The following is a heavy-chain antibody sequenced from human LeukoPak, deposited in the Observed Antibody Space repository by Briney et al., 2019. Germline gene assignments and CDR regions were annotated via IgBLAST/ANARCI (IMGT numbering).Heavy chain of an antibody. CDR1: GYTFTGYY. CDR2: INPNRGGT. J-gene: IGHJ4*02. CDR3: TTVGSDDY. D-gene: IGHD2-15*01. V-gene: IGHV1-2*02. Sequence: ASVQVSCKASGYTFTGYYVHWVRQAPGPGIEWIGWINPNRGGTSYAQKFQGRVTVTRDSSLSTAYMAVTRLRYTDTAVYYCTTVGSDDYWGQGTLVTVSS.